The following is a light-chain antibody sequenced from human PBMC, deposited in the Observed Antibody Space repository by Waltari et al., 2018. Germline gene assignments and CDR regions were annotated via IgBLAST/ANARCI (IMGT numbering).Light chain of an antibody. V-gene: IGKV3-20*01. J-gene: IGKJ1*01. CDR1: QSVGGTF. Sequence: EIVLTQSPGTLSLSQGERATLSCWASQSVGGTFAWYQQKHGQAPRLLIYGASSRATGIPERFSGSGSGTGFSLSISRLEPEDFAVYYCQQYVRLPVTFGQGTKVEIK. CDR2: GAS. CDR3: QQYVRLPVT.